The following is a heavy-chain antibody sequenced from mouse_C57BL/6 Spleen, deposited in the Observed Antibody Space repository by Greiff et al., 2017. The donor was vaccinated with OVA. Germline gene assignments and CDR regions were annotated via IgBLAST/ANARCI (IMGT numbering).Heavy chain of an antibody. V-gene: IGHV2-9-1*01. J-gene: IGHJ3*01. Sequence: VQRVESGPGLVAPSQSLSITCTVSGFSLTSYAISWVRQPPGKGLEWLGVIWTGGGTNYNSALKSGLSISKDNSKSQVFLKMNSLQTDNTTRYYCTRNGYYDYEGFAYWGQGTLVTVSA. D-gene: IGHD2-4*01. CDR3: TRNGYYDYEGFAY. CDR1: GFSLTSYA. CDR2: IWTGGGT.